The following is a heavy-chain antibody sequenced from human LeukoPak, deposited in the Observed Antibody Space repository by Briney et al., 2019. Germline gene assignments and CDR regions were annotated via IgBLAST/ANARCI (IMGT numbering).Heavy chain of an antibody. D-gene: IGHD3-9*01. J-gene: IGHJ4*02. CDR3: ARDGPPFDILTGYYSYFDY. V-gene: IGHV1-18*01. Sequence: ASVKVSGKASGYTFTSYGISWVRQAPGQGLEWMGWISAYNGNTNYAQKLQGRVTMTTDTSTSTAYMELRSLRSDDTAVYYCARDGPPFDILTGYYSYFDYWGQGTLVTVSS. CDR2: ISAYNGNT. CDR1: GYTFTSYG.